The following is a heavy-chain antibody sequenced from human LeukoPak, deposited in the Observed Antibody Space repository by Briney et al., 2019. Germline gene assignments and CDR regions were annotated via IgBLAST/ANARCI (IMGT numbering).Heavy chain of an antibody. Sequence: GGSLRLSCAASGFTFSSFDMHWVRQPTGQGLEWVSTIGTASDTYYPGSVEGRFTLSRDNAKTSLYLQMNSLTAGDTAVYYCARGPPRGKYYYMDVWGKGTTVTVSS. CDR3: ARGPPRGKYYYMDV. D-gene: IGHD1-1*01. V-gene: IGHV3-13*01. J-gene: IGHJ6*03. CDR1: GFTFSSFD. CDR2: IGTASDT.